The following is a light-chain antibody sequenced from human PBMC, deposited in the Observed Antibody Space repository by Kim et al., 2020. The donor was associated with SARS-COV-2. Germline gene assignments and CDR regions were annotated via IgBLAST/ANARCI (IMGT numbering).Light chain of an antibody. J-gene: IGKJ4*01. CDR2: PAS. CDR3: LQYNSYPFT. V-gene: IGKV1-17*03. CDR1: QGISSD. Sequence: ASVGDRVTITCRASQGISSDLVWFQQKPGKVPKRLIYPASTLQSGVPSRFSGSGSGTEFTLTIIGLQPEDFATYYCLQYNSYPFTFGGGTKVDIK.